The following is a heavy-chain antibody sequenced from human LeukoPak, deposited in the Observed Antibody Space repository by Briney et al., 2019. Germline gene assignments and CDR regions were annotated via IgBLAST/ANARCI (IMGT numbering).Heavy chain of an antibody. CDR3: ATDRTYYYDSSGYYPVG. D-gene: IGHD3-22*01. CDR2: FDPEDGET. Sequence: ASVKVSCKVSGSTLTELSMHWVRQAPGKGLEWMGGFDPEDGETIYAQKFQGRVTMTEDTSTDTAYMELSSLRSEDTAVYYCATDRTYYYDSSGYYPVGWGQGTLVTVSS. CDR1: GSTLTELS. V-gene: IGHV1-24*01. J-gene: IGHJ4*02.